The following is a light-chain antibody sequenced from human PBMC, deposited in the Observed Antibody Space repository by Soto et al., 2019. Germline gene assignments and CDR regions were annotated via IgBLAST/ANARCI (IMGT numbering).Light chain of an antibody. V-gene: IGKV1-5*01. J-gene: IGKJ1*01. CDR2: DAS. CDR3: QQYDSYWT. Sequence: DIQMTQSPSTLSASVGDRVTITCRASQNINSWLAWYQQKPGKAPNLLIYDASSLESGVPSRFSGSRSGTEFTLTISSLQPDDFATYYCQQYDSYWTFGQGTKVDIK. CDR1: QNINSW.